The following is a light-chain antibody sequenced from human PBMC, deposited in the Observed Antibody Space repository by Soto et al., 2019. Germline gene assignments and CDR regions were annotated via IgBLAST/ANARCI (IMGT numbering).Light chain of an antibody. J-gene: IGLJ1*01. CDR2: EVT. Sequence: QSALTQPASVSGSPGQTITISCTGTISDVGGYNAVSWYQHRPGKAPKLIIYEVTHRPAGISDRFSASKSGNTASLTISGLQAEDEGDYYCNSFRVNRLYVFGTGTKVTVL. CDR1: ISDVGGYNA. CDR3: NSFRVNRLYV. V-gene: IGLV2-14*01.